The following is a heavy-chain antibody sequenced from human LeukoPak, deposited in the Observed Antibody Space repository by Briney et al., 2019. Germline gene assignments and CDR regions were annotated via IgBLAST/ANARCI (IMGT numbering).Heavy chain of an antibody. CDR2: IWYDGSNK. Sequence: GGSLRLSCAASGFTFSSYGMHWVRQAPGKGLEWVAVIWYDGSNKYYADPVKGRFTISRDNSKNTLYLQMNSLRAEDTAVYYCARSVDCSGGSCSPDGMDVWGQGTTVTVSS. CDR1: GFTFSSYG. J-gene: IGHJ6*02. V-gene: IGHV3-33*01. CDR3: ARSVDCSGGSCSPDGMDV. D-gene: IGHD2-15*01.